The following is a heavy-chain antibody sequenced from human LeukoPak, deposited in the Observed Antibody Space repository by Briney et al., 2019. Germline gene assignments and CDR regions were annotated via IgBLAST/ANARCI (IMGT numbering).Heavy chain of an antibody. CDR3: ARGGARITMIVVAFDC. CDR1: GYTFTGYY. CDR2: INPNSGGT. D-gene: IGHD3-22*01. V-gene: IGHV1-2*04. Sequence: ASVKVSCKASGYTFTGYYMHWVRQAPGQGLEWMGWINPNSGGTNYARKFQGWVTMTRGTSISTAYMELSRLRSDDTAVYYCARGGARITMIVVAFDCWGQGTLVTVSS. J-gene: IGHJ4*02.